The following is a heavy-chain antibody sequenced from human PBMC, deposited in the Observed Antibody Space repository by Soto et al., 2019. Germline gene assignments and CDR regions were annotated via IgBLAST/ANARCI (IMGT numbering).Heavy chain of an antibody. CDR3: ASLPIVATMRGDY. Sequence: EVQLVESGGGLVKPGGSLRLSCAASGFTFSSYSMNWVRQAPGKGLEWVSSISSSSSYIYYADSVKGRFTISRDNAKNSLYLQMNSLRAEDTAVYYCASLPIVATMRGDYWGQGTLVTVSS. CDR1: GFTFSSYS. J-gene: IGHJ4*02. V-gene: IGHV3-21*01. D-gene: IGHD5-12*01. CDR2: ISSSSSYI.